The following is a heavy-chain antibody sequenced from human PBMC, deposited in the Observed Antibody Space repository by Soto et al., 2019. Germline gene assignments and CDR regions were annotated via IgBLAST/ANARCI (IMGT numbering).Heavy chain of an antibody. Sequence: GGSLRLSCSASGVTFRNAWMSGVRQAPGKGLEWVGRIKSKTDGGTTDYAAPVKGRFTISRDDSKNTLYLQMNSLKTEDTAVYYCTTSARQVDYWGQGTLVTVSS. J-gene: IGHJ4*02. CDR3: TTSARQVDY. V-gene: IGHV3-15*01. CDR2: IKSKTDGGTT. CDR1: GVTFRNAW.